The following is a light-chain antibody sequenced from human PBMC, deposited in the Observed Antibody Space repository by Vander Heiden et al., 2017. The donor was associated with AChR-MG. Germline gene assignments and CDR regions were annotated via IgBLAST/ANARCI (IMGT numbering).Light chain of an antibody. CDR2: GAS. J-gene: IGKJ2*01. CDR1: QSVSSSY. V-gene: IGKV3-20*01. CDR3: QRYGSSGYT. Sequence: EIVLTQSPGTLSLSPGERATLSCRASQSVSSSYLAWYQQKPGQAPRLLIYGASSRATGIPDRFSGSGSGTDFTLTISRLEPEDFAVYYCQRYGSSGYTFGQKVKLEIK.